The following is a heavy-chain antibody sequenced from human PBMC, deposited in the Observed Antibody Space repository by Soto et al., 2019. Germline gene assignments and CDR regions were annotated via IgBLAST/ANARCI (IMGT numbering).Heavy chain of an antibody. CDR2: ISHSGST. V-gene: IGHV4-30-2*01. D-gene: IGHD5-18*01. CDR3: ARGAAMVDY. CDR1: GGSISSGGYS. J-gene: IGHJ4*02. Sequence: QLQLQESGSGLVKPSQTLSLTCAVSGGSISSGGYSWSWIRQPPGKGLECIGYISHSGSTYYNPSLKSRVTISLDRSKNPFSLKLSSVTAADTAVYYWARGAAMVDYWGQGTLVTVSS.